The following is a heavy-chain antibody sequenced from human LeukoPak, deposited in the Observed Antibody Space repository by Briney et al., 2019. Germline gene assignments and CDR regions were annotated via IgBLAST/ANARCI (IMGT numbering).Heavy chain of an antibody. CDR1: GYTFTSYY. D-gene: IGHD2-15*01. CDR2: INPSGGST. Sequence: ASVKVSCKASGYTFTSYYMHWVRQAPGQGLEWMGIINPSGGSTSYARKFQGRVTMTRDMSTSTVYMELSSLRSEDTAAYYCARDARVVAATDAYYYYYYMDVWGKGTTVTVSS. V-gene: IGHV1-46*01. J-gene: IGHJ6*03. CDR3: ARDARVVAATDAYYYYYYMDV.